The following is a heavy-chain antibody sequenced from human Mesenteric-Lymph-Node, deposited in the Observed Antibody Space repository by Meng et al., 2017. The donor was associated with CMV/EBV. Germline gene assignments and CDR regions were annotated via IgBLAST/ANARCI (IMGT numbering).Heavy chain of an antibody. V-gene: IGHV6-1*01. J-gene: IGHJ2*01. CDR2: TYYRSKWYN. CDR1: GDSVSSNSAA. CDR3: ARDSRRYFDV. Sequence: AISGDSVSSNSAAWNWIRQSPSRGLEWMGRTYYRSKWYNDYAVSVKSRITVNPDTSKNQFSLHLNSVTPEDTAVYYCARDSRRYFDVWGRGTLVTVSS.